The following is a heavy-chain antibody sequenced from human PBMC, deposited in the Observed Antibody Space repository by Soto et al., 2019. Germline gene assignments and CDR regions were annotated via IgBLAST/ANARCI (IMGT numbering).Heavy chain of an antibody. V-gene: IGHV4-34*01. D-gene: IGHD3-16*01. J-gene: IGHJ5*02. CDR3: VRIRYQLPSSVLWLDP. Sequence: TSETLSLTCAVYGGFLSESYWTWIRQPPGKGLEWIGEINHVGGTNYNPSLKSRVTMSVDTSQNQFSLRLISVTAADTAMYFCVRIRYQLPSSVLWLDPWGQGTPVTVSS. CDR1: GGFLSESY. CDR2: INHVGGT.